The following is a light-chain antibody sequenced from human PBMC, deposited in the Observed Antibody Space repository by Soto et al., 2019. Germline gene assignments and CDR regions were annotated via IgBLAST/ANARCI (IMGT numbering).Light chain of an antibody. J-gene: IGKJ2*01. CDR2: GAS. CDR3: QQYGISPSYT. V-gene: IGKV3-20*01. CDR1: QSLSSSY. Sequence: EIVLTQSPGALSLSPGEGATLSCRASQSLSSSYVAWYQQKVGQPPRLLIYGASNRATGIPDRFSGSWSGTEFTLTISRLEPEDSAVYYCQQYGISPSYTFAQGTKLEIK.